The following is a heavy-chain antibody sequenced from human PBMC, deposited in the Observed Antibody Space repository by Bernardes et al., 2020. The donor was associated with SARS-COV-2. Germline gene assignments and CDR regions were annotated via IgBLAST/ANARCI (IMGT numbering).Heavy chain of an antibody. CDR1: GFAFSHFA. D-gene: IGHD6-6*01. CDR3: ARETLDSTSSFFDY. Sequence: GGSLRLSCATSGFAFSHFAMHWVRQSPGRGLEWVAIISYEERTEYNADSVKGRFTFSRDNSKNTVFLQMNSLSAEDTAVYYCARETLDSTSSFFDYWGQGTLVTVSS. J-gene: IGHJ4*02. V-gene: IGHV3-30*19. CDR2: ISYEERTE.